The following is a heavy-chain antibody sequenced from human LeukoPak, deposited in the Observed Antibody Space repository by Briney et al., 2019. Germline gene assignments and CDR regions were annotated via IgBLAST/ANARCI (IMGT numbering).Heavy chain of an antibody. J-gene: IGHJ4*02. V-gene: IGHV3-53*01. CDR1: GFTVSSNY. D-gene: IGHD5-18*01. CDR2: IYSGGST. CDR3: ARQDTAMDMYYFDC. Sequence: GGSLRLSCAASGFTVSSNYMSWVRQAPGKGLEWVSVIYSGGSTYYADSVKGRFTISRDNSKNTLYLQMNSLRAEDTAVYYCARQDTAMDMYYFDCWGQGTLVTVSS.